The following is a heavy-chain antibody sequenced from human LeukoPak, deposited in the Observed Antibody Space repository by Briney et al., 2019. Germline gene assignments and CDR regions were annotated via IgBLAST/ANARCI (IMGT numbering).Heavy chain of an antibody. J-gene: IGHJ3*02. V-gene: IGHV1-69*05. CDR1: GGTFSSYA. Sequence: ASVKVSCKASGGTFSSYAISWVRQAPGQGLEWMGGIIPIFGTANYAQKFQGRVTITTDESTSTAYMELSSLRSEDTAGYYCARASPVEMATADAFDIWGQGTMVTVSS. CDR3: ARASPVEMATADAFDI. D-gene: IGHD5-24*01. CDR2: IIPIFGTA.